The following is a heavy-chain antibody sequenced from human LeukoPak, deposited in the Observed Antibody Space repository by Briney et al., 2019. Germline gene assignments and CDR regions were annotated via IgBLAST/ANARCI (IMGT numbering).Heavy chain of an antibody. Sequence: PGGSLRLSCAASGFTFSNAWMSWVRQAPGKGLEWVAVISYDGSNKYYADSVKGRFTISRDNSKNTLYLQMNSLRAEDTAVYYCAKDILAAGLFFDYWGQGVLVTVSS. D-gene: IGHD6-13*01. CDR2: ISYDGSNK. CDR3: AKDILAAGLFFDY. V-gene: IGHV3-30*18. J-gene: IGHJ4*02. CDR1: GFTFSNAW.